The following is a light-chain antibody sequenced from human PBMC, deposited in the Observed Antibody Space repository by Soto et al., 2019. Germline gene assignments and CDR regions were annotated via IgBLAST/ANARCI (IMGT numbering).Light chain of an antibody. CDR1: EIIKTYY. CDR2: GVY. CDR3: QFYGSSLVT. Sequence: VLTQSPGTLSLSPGETATLSCKASEIIKTYYFGWYQQKPGQSPRLLIYGVYSRASGIPDRFSGSGSGTDFNLTISRLEPEDFAVYYCQFYGSSLVTFGQGTRLEIK. J-gene: IGKJ5*01. V-gene: IGKV3-20*01.